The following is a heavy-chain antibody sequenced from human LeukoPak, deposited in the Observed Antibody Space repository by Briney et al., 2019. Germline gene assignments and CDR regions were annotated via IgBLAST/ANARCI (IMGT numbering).Heavy chain of an antibody. V-gene: IGHV3-53*01. CDR2: IYTDGST. CDR3: ARDPHGYNSYFDY. Sequence: GGSLRLSCAASGFTFSSYSMNCVRQAPGKGLEWVSVIYTDGSTYYADSVKGRFTISRDISRNTVHLQMNSLRAGDTAVYYCARDPHGYNSYFDYWGQGTLVTVSS. D-gene: IGHD5-24*01. J-gene: IGHJ4*02. CDR1: GFTFSSYS.